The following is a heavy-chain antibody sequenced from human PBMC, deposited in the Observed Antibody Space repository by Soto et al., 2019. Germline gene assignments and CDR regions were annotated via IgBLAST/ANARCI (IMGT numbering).Heavy chain of an antibody. Sequence: GGSLRLSCAASGFTFSSYAMHWVRQAPGKGLEWVAVISYDGSNKYYADSVKGRFTISRDNSKNTLYLQMNSLRAEDTAVYYCARDMTTATPYYYYGMDVWGQGTTVTVSS. CDR3: ARDMTTATPYYYYGMDV. D-gene: IGHD4-4*01. CDR1: GFTFSSYA. J-gene: IGHJ6*02. CDR2: ISYDGSNK. V-gene: IGHV3-30-3*01.